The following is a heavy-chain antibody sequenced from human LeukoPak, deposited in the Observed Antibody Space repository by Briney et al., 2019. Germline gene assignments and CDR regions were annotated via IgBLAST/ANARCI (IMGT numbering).Heavy chain of an antibody. J-gene: IGHJ5*02. Sequence: SQTLSLTCTVSGGSISSGGYYWSWIRQHPGKGLEWIGYIYYSGSTYYNPSLKSRVTISVDTSKNQFSLNLTSVTAADTAVYHCVRRNYVSGRIDPWGQGTLVTVSS. D-gene: IGHD3-16*01. V-gene: IGHV4-31*03. CDR3: VRRNYVSGRIDP. CDR1: GGSISSGGYY. CDR2: IYYSGST.